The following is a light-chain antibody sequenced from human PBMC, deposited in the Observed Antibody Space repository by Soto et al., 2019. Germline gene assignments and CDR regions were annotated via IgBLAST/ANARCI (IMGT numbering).Light chain of an antibody. CDR3: QQYNSYQFT. CDR1: QSISSW. J-gene: IGKJ3*01. V-gene: IGKV1-5*03. Sequence: DIQMTQSPSTLSASVGDRVTITCRASQSISSWLAWYQQKPGKAPKLLIYKASSLESGAPSRFSGSGSGTEFTLTISSLQPDDFATYYCQQYNSYQFTFGPGTKVDIK. CDR2: KAS.